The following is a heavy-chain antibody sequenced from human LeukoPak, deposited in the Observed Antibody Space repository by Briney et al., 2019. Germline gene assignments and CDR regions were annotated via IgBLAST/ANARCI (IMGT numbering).Heavy chain of an antibody. D-gene: IGHD2-2*01. CDR3: AKVAGCTSCYFDFLLNYYYYYYMDV. Sequence: PGGSLRLSCAASGFTFSSCSMNWVRQAPGKGLEWVAFIRYDGSNKYYADSVKGRFTISRDNSKNTLYLQMNSLRAEDTAVYYCAKVAGCTSCYFDFLLNYYYYYYMDVWGKGTTVTISS. CDR2: IRYDGSNK. V-gene: IGHV3-30*02. CDR1: GFTFSSCS. J-gene: IGHJ6*03.